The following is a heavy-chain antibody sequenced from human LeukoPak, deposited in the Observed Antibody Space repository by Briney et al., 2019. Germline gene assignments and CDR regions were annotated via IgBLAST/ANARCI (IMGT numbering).Heavy chain of an antibody. CDR2: ISGSGGST. CDR3: AKDSWIQLWSHYFDY. J-gene: IGHJ4*02. D-gene: IGHD5-18*01. V-gene: IGHV3-23*01. Sequence: PGGSLRLSCAASGFTFSSYAMSWVRQAPGKGLEWVSAISGSGGSTYYADSVKSRFTISRDNSKNALYLQMNSLRAEDTAVYYCAKDSWIQLWSHYFDYWGQGTLVTVSS. CDR1: GFTFSSYA.